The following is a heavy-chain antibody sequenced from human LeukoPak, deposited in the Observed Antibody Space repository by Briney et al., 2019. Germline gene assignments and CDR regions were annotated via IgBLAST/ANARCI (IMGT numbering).Heavy chain of an antibody. CDR2: ISSSGSTI. CDR1: GFTFSSYE. CDR3: ARASYYYGSGSYYKGDLGY. V-gene: IGHV3-48*03. D-gene: IGHD3-10*01. Sequence: GGSLRLSCAASGFTFSSYEMNWVRQAPGKGLEWVSYISSSGSTIYYADSVKGRFTISRDNAKNSLYLQMNSLRAEDTAVYYCARASYYYGSGSYYKGDLGYWGQGTLVTVSS. J-gene: IGHJ4*02.